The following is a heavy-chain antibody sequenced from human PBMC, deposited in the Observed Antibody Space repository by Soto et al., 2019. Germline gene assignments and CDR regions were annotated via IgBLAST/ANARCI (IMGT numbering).Heavy chain of an antibody. V-gene: IGHV3-43*01. CDR1: GFTFDDYT. Sequence: GGSLRLSCAASGFTFDDYTMHWVRQAPGKGLAWVSLISWDGGSTYYADSVKGRFTISRDNSKNSLYLQMNSLRTEDTALYYCAKDIGCSSTSCYFGIGVYGMDVWGQGTTVTVSS. J-gene: IGHJ6*02. CDR3: AKDIGCSSTSCYFGIGVYGMDV. D-gene: IGHD2-2*01. CDR2: ISWDGGST.